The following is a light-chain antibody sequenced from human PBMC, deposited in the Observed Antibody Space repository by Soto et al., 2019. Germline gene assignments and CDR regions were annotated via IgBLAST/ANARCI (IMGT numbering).Light chain of an antibody. V-gene: IGKV3-11*01. J-gene: IGKJ5*01. CDR3: QQRSNWPIT. CDR1: QSVSSY. Sequence: EIVLSQSPAPLSLSPGERAPPSRRASQSVSSYLAWYQQKPGQAPRLLIYDASNRATGIPARFSGSGSGTDFTLTISSLEPEDFAVYYCQQRSNWPITFGQGTRLEIK. CDR2: DAS.